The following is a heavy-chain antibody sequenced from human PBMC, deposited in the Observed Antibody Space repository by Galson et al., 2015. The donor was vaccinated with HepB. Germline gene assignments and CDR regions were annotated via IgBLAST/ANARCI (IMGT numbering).Heavy chain of an antibody. CDR2: ISGSGGST. CDR1: GFTFSSYA. Sequence: SLRLSCAASGFTFSSYAMSWVRQAPGKGLEWVSAISGSGGSTYYADSVKGRVTISRHNSKTTLYLQMNSLRDEDTAVYYCAKAPDGYSWNGDVLSYFDYWGQGTLVTVSS. V-gene: IGHV3-23*01. CDR3: AKAPDGYSWNGDVLSYFDY. D-gene: IGHD1-20*01. J-gene: IGHJ4*02.